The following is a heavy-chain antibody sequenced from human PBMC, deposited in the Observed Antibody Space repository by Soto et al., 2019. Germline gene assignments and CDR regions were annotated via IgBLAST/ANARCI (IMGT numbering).Heavy chain of an antibody. V-gene: IGHV1-18*04. D-gene: IGHD3-16*01. CDR2: ISADNGNT. CDR3: AREGDLYFDLDF. Sequence: GTSAKARSKDPGYAKTCSAGTWVQQAPGQGLEWMGWISADNGNTNYAQKFQGRVTMTTDTSTSTAYMELRSLRSDDTAMYYCAREGDLYFDLDFWGQGTLVTVSS. CDR1: GYAKTCSA. J-gene: IGHJ4*02.